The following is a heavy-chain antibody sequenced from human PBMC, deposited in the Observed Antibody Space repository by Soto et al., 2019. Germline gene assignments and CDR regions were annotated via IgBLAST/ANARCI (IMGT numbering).Heavy chain of an antibody. CDR3: ARLIGEGYSGTYGLDY. D-gene: IGHD1-26*01. CDR1: GYPFTNFG. J-gene: IGHJ4*02. V-gene: IGHV1-18*01. CDR2: LSTHHRFT. Sequence: QVQLVQSGAEVKKPGASVKVSCKASGYPFTNFGIRWVRQAPGRGLERMGWLSTHHRFTNYAQDFQGRVTMASDASTSTAYMELGRLTSDDTAIYYCARLIGEGYSGTYGLDYWGQGTLVTVSS.